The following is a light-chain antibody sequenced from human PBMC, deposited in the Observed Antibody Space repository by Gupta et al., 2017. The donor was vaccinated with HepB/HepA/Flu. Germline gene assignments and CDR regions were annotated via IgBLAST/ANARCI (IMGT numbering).Light chain of an antibody. CDR2: GAS. J-gene: IGKJ5*01. CDR3: QQSYSHPIT. V-gene: IGKV1-39*01. CDR1: RSISTY. Sequence: DIQMTQSTSSLSSPVGDRVTITCRASRSISTYLNWYQQKPGKAPKLLLYGASDLQSGVTSRFSGSGSGTAFTLTISSLQPEDFATYYCQQSYSHPITFGQGTRLEIK.